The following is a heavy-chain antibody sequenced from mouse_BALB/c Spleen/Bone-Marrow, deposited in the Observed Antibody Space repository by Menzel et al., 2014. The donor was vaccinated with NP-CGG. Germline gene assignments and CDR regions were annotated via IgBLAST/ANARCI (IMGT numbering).Heavy chain of an antibody. D-gene: IGHD1-1*01. J-gene: IGHJ4*01. Sequence: QVQLKDSGPGLVAPSQSLSITCTVSGFSLISYGVHWVRQPPGKGLEWLGVIWAGGSTNYNSALMSRLSISKDNSKSQVFLKMNSLQTDDTAMYYCARSSSPYYYAMDYWGQGTSVTVSS. V-gene: IGHV2-9*02. CDR3: ARSSSPYYYAMDY. CDR2: IWAGGST. CDR1: GFSLISYG.